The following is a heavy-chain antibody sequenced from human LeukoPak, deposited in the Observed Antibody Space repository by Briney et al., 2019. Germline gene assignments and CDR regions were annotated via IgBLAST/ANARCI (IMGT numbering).Heavy chain of an antibody. CDR2: ISGSGGST. Sequence: PGGSLRLSCAASGFTFSSYAMSWVRQAPGKGLEWVSAISGSGGSTYYADSVKGRFTISRDNSKNTLYLQMNSLRAEDTAVYYCAKELDYDFWSGYEYYFDYWGQGTLVTVSS. J-gene: IGHJ4*02. CDR1: GFTFSSYA. D-gene: IGHD3-3*01. CDR3: AKELDYDFWSGYEYYFDY. V-gene: IGHV3-23*01.